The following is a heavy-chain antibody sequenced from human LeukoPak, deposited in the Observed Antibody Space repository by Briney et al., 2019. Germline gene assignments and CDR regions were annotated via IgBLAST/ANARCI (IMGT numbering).Heavy chain of an antibody. V-gene: IGHV3-43D*03. J-gene: IGHJ4*02. Sequence: GGSLRLSCAASEFTFDDYAMHWVRQAPGKGLEWVSLSVWDGGSTYYADSVKGRFTISRDNTKNSLYLQMNSLRDEDTALYYCAKGPPYGSGSYPFWNWGQGTLVTVSS. CDR3: AKGPPYGSGSYPFWN. CDR2: SVWDGGST. CDR1: EFTFDDYA. D-gene: IGHD3-10*01.